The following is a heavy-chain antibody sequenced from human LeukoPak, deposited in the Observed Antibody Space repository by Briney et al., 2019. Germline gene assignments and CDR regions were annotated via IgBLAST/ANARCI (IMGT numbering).Heavy chain of an antibody. J-gene: IGHJ6*02. CDR2: IYYSGST. Sequence: SETLSLTCTVSGGSISSYYWSWIRQPPGKGLEWIGYIYYSGSTNYNPSLKSQVTISVDTSKNQFSLKLSSVTAADTAVYYCATRYSSGWYTNGMDVWGQGTRSPSP. V-gene: IGHV4-59*08. CDR3: ATRYSSGWYTNGMDV. CDR1: GGSISSYY. D-gene: IGHD6-19*01.